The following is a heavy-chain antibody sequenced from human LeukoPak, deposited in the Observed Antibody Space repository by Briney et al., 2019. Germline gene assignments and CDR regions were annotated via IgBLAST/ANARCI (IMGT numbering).Heavy chain of an antibody. Sequence: PSETLSLTCVVSGGSVSGYYWGWIRQPPGRGLEWIGYVYYSGSTNYNPSFKSRITISVDTSRNQFSLQLSSVTAADTAVYYCARTYDFWSGGNWFDPWGQGTLVTVSS. CDR2: VYYSGST. CDR1: GGSVSGYY. CDR3: ARTYDFWSGGNWFDP. V-gene: IGHV4-59*02. D-gene: IGHD3-3*01. J-gene: IGHJ5*02.